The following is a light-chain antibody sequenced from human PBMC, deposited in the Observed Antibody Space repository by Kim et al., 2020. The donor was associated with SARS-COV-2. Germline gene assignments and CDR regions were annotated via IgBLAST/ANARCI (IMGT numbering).Light chain of an antibody. J-gene: IGKJ1*01. CDR3: QQSYDTPLT. CDR1: QSINNY. Sequence: DIQMTQSPSSLSASVGDRVTITCRTSQSINNYLNWYQQKPGKTPKLLIFTTSNLQTGVPSRFSGSGSGTDFTLTISSLQPEDSAAYYCQQSYDTPLTFGQGTKVEIK. CDR2: TTS. V-gene: IGKV1-39*01.